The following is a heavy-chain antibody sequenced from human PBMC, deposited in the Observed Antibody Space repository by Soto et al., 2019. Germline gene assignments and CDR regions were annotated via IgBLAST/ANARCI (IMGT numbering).Heavy chain of an antibody. Sequence: QLQLVQSEPEPKKPGASVKVSCKASGYTFATSTISWLRQAPGQGPEWMGWIKAYSGNTNYAQKLQGRLTMTTDTSTSTAYMELRSLTTDDTAIYYCAIADYGDDDYWGQGTLVTVSS. J-gene: IGHJ4*02. CDR3: AIADYGDDDY. D-gene: IGHD4-17*01. CDR2: IKAYSGNT. V-gene: IGHV1-18*01. CDR1: GYTFATST.